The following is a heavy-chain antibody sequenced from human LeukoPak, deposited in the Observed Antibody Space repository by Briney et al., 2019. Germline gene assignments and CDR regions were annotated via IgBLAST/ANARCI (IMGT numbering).Heavy chain of an antibody. J-gene: IGHJ3*02. CDR2: ISSGGSTV. CDR3: ARKRMDSDAFDI. CDR1: GFTFRDHY. V-gene: IGHV3-11*01. Sequence: GGSLRLSCAASGFTFRDHYMSWICQAPGKGLEWVSNISSGGSTVYYADSVKGRFTNSRDNAKNSLSLQMNSLRAEDTAVYYCARKRMDSDAFDIWGQGTMVTVSS. D-gene: IGHD3/OR15-3a*01.